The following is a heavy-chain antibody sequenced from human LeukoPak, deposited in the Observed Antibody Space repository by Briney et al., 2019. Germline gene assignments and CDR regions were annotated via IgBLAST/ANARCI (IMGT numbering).Heavy chain of an antibody. V-gene: IGHV4-30-2*01. Sequence: SETLSLTCAVSGDSISSGGYAWRWLRQPRGKGLEWIGYIYHSGSTYYNPSLKSRVTISVDRSKNQFSLKLSSVTAADTAVYYCARSRQTTPSGYFDYRGQGTLGTVSA. CDR3: ARSRQTTPSGYFDY. CDR1: GDSISSGGYA. CDR2: IYHSGST. D-gene: IGHD4-17*01. J-gene: IGHJ4*02.